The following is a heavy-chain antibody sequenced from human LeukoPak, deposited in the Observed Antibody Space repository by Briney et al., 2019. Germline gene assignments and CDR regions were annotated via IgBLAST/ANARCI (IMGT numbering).Heavy chain of an antibody. CDR2: IKQDGSDI. J-gene: IGHJ4*02. CDR3: ARKTVVGSYFDY. CDR1: GFTFGGGW. V-gene: IGHV3-7*03. Sequence: PGGSLRLSCAASGFTFGGGWMTWVRQAPGERLEWVANIKQDGSDIYYVDSVKGRFTISRDNAKNSLYLQMNSLRAEDTAVYYCARKTVVGSYFDYWGQGTPVTVSS. D-gene: IGHD4-23*01.